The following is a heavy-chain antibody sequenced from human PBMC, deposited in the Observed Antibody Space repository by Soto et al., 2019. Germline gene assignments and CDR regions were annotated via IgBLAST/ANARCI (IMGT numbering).Heavy chain of an antibody. V-gene: IGHV3-30*18. CDR3: AKPFQRGQWLVRVYYGMDV. D-gene: IGHD6-19*01. J-gene: IGHJ6*02. CDR2: ISYDGSNK. Sequence: QVQLVESGGGVVQPGRSLRLSCAASGFTFSSYGMHWVRQAPGKGLEWVAVISYDGSNKYYADSVKGRFTISRDNSKNTLYLQMNSLRAEDTAVYYCAKPFQRGQWLVRVYYGMDVWGQGTTVTVSS. CDR1: GFTFSSYG.